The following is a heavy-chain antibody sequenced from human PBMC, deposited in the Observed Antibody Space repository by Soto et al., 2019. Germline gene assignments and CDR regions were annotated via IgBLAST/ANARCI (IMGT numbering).Heavy chain of an antibody. CDR2: ISGYNGNT. CDR3: ARDHNLVRGVISGMDV. V-gene: IGHV1-18*01. D-gene: IGHD3-10*01. CDR1: GYTFTSYG. Sequence: QVQLVQSGAEVKKPRASVKVFCKASGYTFTSYGISWVRQAPGQGLEWMGWISGYNGNTNYAQKVQGRVTMTTDTSTSTADMEVRSLRSDDTAVYYCARDHNLVRGVISGMDVWGQGTTVTVSS. J-gene: IGHJ6*02.